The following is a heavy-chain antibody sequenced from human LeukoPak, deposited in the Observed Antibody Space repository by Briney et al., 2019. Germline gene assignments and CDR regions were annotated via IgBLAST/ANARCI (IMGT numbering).Heavy chain of an antibody. Sequence: ASVKVSCKASGYTFTGYYMHWVRQAPGQGLEWMGWINPNSGGTNYAQKFQGRVTMTRDTSISTAYMELSRLRSDDTAVYYCARGGPGSTVVRDPFDYWGQGTLVTVSS. J-gene: IGHJ4*02. V-gene: IGHV1-2*02. D-gene: IGHD4-23*01. CDR2: INPNSGGT. CDR3: ARGGPGSTVVRDPFDY. CDR1: GYTFTGYY.